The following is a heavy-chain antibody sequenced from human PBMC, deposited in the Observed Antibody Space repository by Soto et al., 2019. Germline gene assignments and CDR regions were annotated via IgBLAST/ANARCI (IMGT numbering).Heavy chain of an antibody. J-gene: IGHJ4*02. CDR2: IYPGDYDT. D-gene: IGHD2-21*02. CDR3: ARGLTSFSNPYYFDY. V-gene: IGHV5-51*01. CDR1: GYSFTSYW. Sequence: PGESLKISCKGFGYSFTSYWIGWVRQMPGKGLEYMGIIYPGDYDTRYSPSFRGQVSISVDNSISTAYLQWSSLKAPDTAIYYCARGLTSFSNPYYFDYWGQGTLVTVSS.